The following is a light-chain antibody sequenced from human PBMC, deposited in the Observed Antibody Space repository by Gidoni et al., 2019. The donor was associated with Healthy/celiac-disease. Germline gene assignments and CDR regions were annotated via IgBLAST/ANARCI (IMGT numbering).Light chain of an antibody. J-gene: IGKJ1*01. CDR3: QQYNSYSRT. CDR1: QRISSW. CDR2: KAS. Sequence: DIQMTQSPSTLSASVGDRVTITCRASQRISSWLAWYQQKPGKAPKLLIYKASSLESGVPSRFSGSGSGTEFTLTISSLQPDDFGTYYCQQYNSYSRTFGQGTKVEIK. V-gene: IGKV1-5*03.